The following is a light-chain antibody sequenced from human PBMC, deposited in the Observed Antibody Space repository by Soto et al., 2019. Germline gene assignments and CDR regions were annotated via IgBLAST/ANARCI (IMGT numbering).Light chain of an antibody. CDR3: QQLNSYPALT. CDR2: TAS. V-gene: IGKV1-9*01. J-gene: IGKJ4*01. Sequence: DIQLTQSPSFLSASVGDRVTITCRASQGISSYLTWYQQKPGKAPKILIYTASTLQSGVPSRFSGSGSGTEFTLTISSLQPEDFATYYCQQLNSYPALTFGGGTKVEIK. CDR1: QGISSY.